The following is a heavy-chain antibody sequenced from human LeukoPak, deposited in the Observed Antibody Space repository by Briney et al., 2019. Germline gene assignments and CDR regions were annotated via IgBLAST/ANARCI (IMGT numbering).Heavy chain of an antibody. V-gene: IGHV3-7*01. J-gene: IGHJ4*02. D-gene: IGHD1-26*01. CDR1: GFTFSISW. CDR2: LKHDGSER. CDR3: ARLARGSCYDY. Sequence: GGALRLSFEASGFTFSISWMSWVRQAPGKGLEGVSNLKHDGSERFYVYSVKCRFTFSRDNAKNSLDLQMNSLRAEDTAVYYCARLARGSCYDYWGQGTLVTVSS.